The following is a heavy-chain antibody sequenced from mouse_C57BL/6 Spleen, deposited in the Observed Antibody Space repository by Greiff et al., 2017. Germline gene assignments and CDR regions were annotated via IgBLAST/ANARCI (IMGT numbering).Heavy chain of an antibody. D-gene: IGHD4-1*01. CDR1: GFTFSNYW. CDR2: IRLKSDNYAT. CDR3: TGFGNGGRFDY. J-gene: IGHJ2*01. Sequence: EVMLVESGGGLVQPGGSMKLSCVASGFTFSNYWMNWVRQSPEKGLEWVAQIRLKSDNYATHYAESVKGRFTISRDDSKSSVYLQMNNLRAEDTGIYYCTGFGNGGRFDYWGQGTTLTVSS. V-gene: IGHV6-3*01.